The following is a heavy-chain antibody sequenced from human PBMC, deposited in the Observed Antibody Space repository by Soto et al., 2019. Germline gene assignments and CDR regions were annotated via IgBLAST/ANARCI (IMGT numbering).Heavy chain of an antibody. CDR1: GGTFSSYT. V-gene: IGHV1-69*08. D-gene: IGHD2-21*02. CDR3: ARDGVVVTANDAFDI. J-gene: IGHJ3*02. Sequence: QVQLVQSGAEVKKPGSSVKVSCKASGGTFSSYTISWVRQAPGQGLEWMGRIIPILGIANYAQKFQGRVTITADKSTSTAYMELSNLRSEDTAVYYCARDGVVVTANDAFDIWGLGTMVTVSS. CDR2: IIPILGIA.